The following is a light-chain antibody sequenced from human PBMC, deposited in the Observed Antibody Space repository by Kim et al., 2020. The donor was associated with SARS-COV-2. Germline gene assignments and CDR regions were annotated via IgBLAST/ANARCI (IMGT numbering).Light chain of an antibody. CDR2: DAA. CDR3: QQNSKWPPAPS. CDR1: HSDGSS. V-gene: IGKV3-11*01. Sequence: PGEGATPACRARHSDGSSVAWDRHTSGQPTRLLIYDAAIRATGIPDRFSGRGSGTDFTLTISSLESEGFAVYYCQQNSKWPPAPSFGGGTKLEI. J-gene: IGKJ4*01.